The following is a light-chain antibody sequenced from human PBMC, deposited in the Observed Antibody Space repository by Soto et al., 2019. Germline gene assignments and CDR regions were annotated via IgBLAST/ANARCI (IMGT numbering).Light chain of an antibody. Sequence: DIVMTQSPESLAVSLGERATIKCNSSQSVLYGSISKNYLAWHQQKPGQPPKMLIYWASTRKSGVPDRFSGSGSGTDFTLTISSLQAEDVAVYYCQQHYTTPWTFGQGTRVELK. CDR3: QQHYTTPWT. CDR1: QSVLYGSISKNY. V-gene: IGKV4-1*01. CDR2: WAS. J-gene: IGKJ1*01.